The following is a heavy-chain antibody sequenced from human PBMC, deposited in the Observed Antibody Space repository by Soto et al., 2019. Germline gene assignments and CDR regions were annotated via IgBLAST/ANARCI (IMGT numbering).Heavy chain of an antibody. CDR1: GYTFTGYY. D-gene: IGHD6-25*01. Sequence: ASVKVSCKASGYTFTGYYMHWVRQAPGQGLEWMGWINPNSGGTNYAQKFQGWVTMTRDTSISTAYMELSRLRSDDTAVYYCARQTGGRVAAAGKANYYYCGIDCCVRRPTVTVAS. CDR2: INPNSGGT. CDR3: ARQTGGRVAAAGKANYYYCGIDC. J-gene: IGHJ6*02. V-gene: IGHV1-2*04.